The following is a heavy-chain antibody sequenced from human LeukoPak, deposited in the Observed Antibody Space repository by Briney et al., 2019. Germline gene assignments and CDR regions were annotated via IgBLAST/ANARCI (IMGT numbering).Heavy chain of an antibody. CDR1: GFTFSSYA. CDR3: AKQLWSANDY. J-gene: IGHJ4*02. V-gene: IGHV3-23*01. D-gene: IGHD5-18*01. Sequence: GGPLRLSCAAPGFTFSSYAMSWVRQAPGKGLEWVSAISGSGGSTYYADSVKGRFTISRDNSKNTLYLQMNSLRAEDTAVYYCAKQLWSANDYWGQGTLVTVSS. CDR2: ISGSGGST.